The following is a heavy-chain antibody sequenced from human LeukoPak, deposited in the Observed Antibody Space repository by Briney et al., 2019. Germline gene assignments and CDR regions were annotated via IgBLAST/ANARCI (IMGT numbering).Heavy chain of an antibody. D-gene: IGHD6-19*01. CDR2: INHSGST. V-gene: IGHV4-34*01. CDR3: ARGPGYSGGWLEY. CDR1: GGSFSGYY. Sequence: SETLSLTCAVYGGSFSGYYWSWIRQPPGKGLEWIGEINHSGSTNYNPSLKSRVTISVDTSKNQFSLKLSSVTAADTAVYYCARGPGYSGGWLEYWGQGTLVTVSS. J-gene: IGHJ4*02.